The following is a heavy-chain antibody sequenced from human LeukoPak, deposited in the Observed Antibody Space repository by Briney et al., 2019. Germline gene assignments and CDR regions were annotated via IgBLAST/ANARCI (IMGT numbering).Heavy chain of an antibody. J-gene: IGHJ4*02. V-gene: IGHV5-51*01. Sequence: PGESLKISCKGSGYSFTSYWIGWVRQMPGKGLEWMGIIYPGDSDTRYSPSSQGQVTISADKSISTAYLQWSSLKASDTAMYYCARLYDSSGYAPNASYYFDYWGQGTLVTVSS. CDR3: ARLYDSSGYAPNASYYFDY. D-gene: IGHD3-22*01. CDR1: GYSFTSYW. CDR2: IYPGDSDT.